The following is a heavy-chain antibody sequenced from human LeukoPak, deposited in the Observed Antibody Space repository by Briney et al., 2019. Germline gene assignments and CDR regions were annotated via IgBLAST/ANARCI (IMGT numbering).Heavy chain of an antibody. CDR1: GDSIRSYY. CDR2: IYTSGST. CDR3: ARGSDRYSSSVDY. J-gene: IGHJ4*02. Sequence: SETLSLTCTVSGDSIRSYYWSWIRQPAGKGLEWIGRIYTSGSTNYNPSLKSRVTMSVDTSKNQFSLQLNSVTPEDTAVYYCARGSDRYSSSVDYWGQGTLVTVSS. V-gene: IGHV4-4*07. D-gene: IGHD6-6*01.